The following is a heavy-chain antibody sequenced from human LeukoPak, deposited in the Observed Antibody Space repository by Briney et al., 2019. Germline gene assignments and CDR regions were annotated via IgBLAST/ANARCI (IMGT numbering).Heavy chain of an antibody. V-gene: IGHV1-2*02. CDR1: GYTFTGYY. CDR2: INPNSGGT. CDR3: ARAKSRFLEWLLSDY. D-gene: IGHD3-3*01. Sequence: GASVKVSCKASGYTFTGYYIHWIRQAPGQGLEWMGWINPNSGGTNYAQKFQGRVTMTRDTSISTAYMELSRLRSDDTAVYYCARAKSRFLEWLLSDYWGQGTLVTVSS. J-gene: IGHJ4*02.